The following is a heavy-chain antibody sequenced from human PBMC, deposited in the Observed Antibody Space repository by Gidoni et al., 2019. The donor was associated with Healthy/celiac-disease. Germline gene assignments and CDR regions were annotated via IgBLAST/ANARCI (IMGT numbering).Heavy chain of an antibody. J-gene: IGHJ4*02. Sequence: QVQLVQSGAAVKKPGSSVKVSCKASEGTFSRYAISWVRQAPGQGLEWMGGIIPIFGTANYAQKFQGRVTITADESTSTAYMELSSLRSEDTAVYYCARALSRPKYYYDSSGYPGPFDYWGQGTLVTVSS. CDR1: EGTFSRYA. CDR3: ARALSRPKYYYDSSGYPGPFDY. V-gene: IGHV1-69*01. D-gene: IGHD3-22*01. CDR2: IIPIFGTA.